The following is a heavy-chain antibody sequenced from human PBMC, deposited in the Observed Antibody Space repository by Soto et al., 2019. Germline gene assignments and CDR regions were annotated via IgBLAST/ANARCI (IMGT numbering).Heavy chain of an antibody. Sequence: ASVKVSCKASGYTFTAYYMHWVRQAPGQGLEWMGWINPNSGGTNYAQKFQGRVTMTRDTSIITAYMELSSLRSADTAVYYCARAGSSGWYVYWGQGTLVTVSS. J-gene: IGHJ4*02. CDR2: INPNSGGT. D-gene: IGHD6-19*01. CDR3: ARAGSSGWYVY. V-gene: IGHV1-2*02. CDR1: GYTFTAYY.